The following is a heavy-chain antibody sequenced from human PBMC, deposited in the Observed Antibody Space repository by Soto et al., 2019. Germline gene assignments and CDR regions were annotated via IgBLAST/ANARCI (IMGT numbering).Heavy chain of an antibody. Sequence: SQTLSLTCATSGDSVSSNSAPWNWIRQSPSRGLEWLGRTCYRSQRYNDYAVSVKSRMTINPDTSKNQFPLQLNSVTPEETAVYSCAREAIAAAEDAFDMWGKGTMVTVSS. V-gene: IGHV6-1*01. CDR2: TCYRSQRYN. CDR1: GDSVSSNSAP. CDR3: AREAIAAAEDAFDM. D-gene: IGHD6-13*01. J-gene: IGHJ3*02.